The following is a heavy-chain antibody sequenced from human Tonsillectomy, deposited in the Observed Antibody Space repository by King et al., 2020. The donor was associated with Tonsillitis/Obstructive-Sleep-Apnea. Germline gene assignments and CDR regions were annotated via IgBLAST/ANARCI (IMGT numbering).Heavy chain of an antibody. CDR3: AKDMGAVWSDAFDI. J-gene: IGHJ3*02. CDR2: ISWNRGSI. V-gene: IGHV3-9*01. CDR1: GFTFDDYA. Sequence: VQLVESGGGLVQPGRSLRLSCAASGFTFDDYAMHWVRQAPGKGLEWVSGISWNRGSIGYADSVKGRFTISRDNAKNSLNLQMNSLRAEDTALYYCAKDMGAVWSDAFDIWGQGTMVTVSS. D-gene: IGHD3-10*01.